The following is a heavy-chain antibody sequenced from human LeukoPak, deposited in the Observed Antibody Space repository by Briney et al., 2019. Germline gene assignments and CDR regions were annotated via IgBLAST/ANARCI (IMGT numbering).Heavy chain of an antibody. V-gene: IGHV4-59*02. J-gene: IGHJ4*02. CDR3: TKNAGRGRSNDF. CDR2: IQSSGVI. D-gene: IGHD2-15*01. CDR1: GDSVSRPY. Sequence: PSETLSLTCSVSGDSVSRPYWSWIRQPPGRGLEWMGYIQSSGVINYNPSLQGRVTIALDTSKNQISLSLSPVSAADTAIYYCTKNAGRGRSNDFWGQGTLVTVSS.